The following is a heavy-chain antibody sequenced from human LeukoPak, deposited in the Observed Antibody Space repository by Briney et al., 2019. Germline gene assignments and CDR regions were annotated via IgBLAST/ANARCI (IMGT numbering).Heavy chain of an antibody. Sequence: SETLSLTCTVSGGSISSYYWSWIRQPPGKGLEWIGYIYYSGSTNYNPSLKSRVTISVDTSKNQFSLKLSSVTAADTAVYYCARAGSDILTGYSDYWGQGTLVTVSS. V-gene: IGHV4-59*01. CDR1: GGSISSYY. CDR2: IYYSGST. D-gene: IGHD3-9*01. CDR3: ARAGSDILTGYSDY. J-gene: IGHJ4*02.